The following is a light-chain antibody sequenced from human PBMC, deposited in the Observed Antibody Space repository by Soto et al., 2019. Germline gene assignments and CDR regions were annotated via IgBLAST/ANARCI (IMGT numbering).Light chain of an antibody. Sequence: ERVMTQSPATLSVSPGERATLSCRARQSVDSNLAWYQQKPGQAPRLLIYGASTRATGIPARFSGSGSGTEFTLTISSLQSEDFAVYYCQQYNNWPQTFGQGTKVEIK. CDR3: QQYNNWPQT. J-gene: IGKJ1*01. CDR1: QSVDSN. V-gene: IGKV3-15*01. CDR2: GAS.